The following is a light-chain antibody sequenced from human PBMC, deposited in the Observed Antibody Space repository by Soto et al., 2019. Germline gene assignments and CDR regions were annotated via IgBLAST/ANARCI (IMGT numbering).Light chain of an antibody. V-gene: IGKV3-11*01. Sequence: EIVLTQSPGTLSLSPGERATLSCRASQSVSNNYLAWYQQKPGQAPRLLIYGASNRATGIPGRFSGSGFGTDFTLTISSLEPEDFAVYYCQQRSNWPPITFGQGTRLEIK. CDR1: QSVSNNY. J-gene: IGKJ5*01. CDR2: GAS. CDR3: QQRSNWPPIT.